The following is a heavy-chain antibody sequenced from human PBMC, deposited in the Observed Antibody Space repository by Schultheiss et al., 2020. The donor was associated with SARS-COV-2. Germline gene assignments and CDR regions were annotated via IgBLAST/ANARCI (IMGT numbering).Heavy chain of an antibody. Sequence: GSLRLSCTVSGGSISSYYWSWIRQPAGKGLEWIGRIYTSGSTNYNPSLKSRVTMSVDTSKNQFSLKLSSVTAADTAVYYCARDSSIAVAGRRWFDPWGQGTLVTVSS. D-gene: IGHD6-19*01. J-gene: IGHJ5*02. CDR1: GGSISSYY. CDR2: IYTSGST. CDR3: ARDSSIAVAGRRWFDP. V-gene: IGHV4-4*07.